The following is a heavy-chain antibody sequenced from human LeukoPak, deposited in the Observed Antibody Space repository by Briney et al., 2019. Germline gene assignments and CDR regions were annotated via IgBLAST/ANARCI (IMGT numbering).Heavy chain of an antibody. J-gene: IGHJ6*03. V-gene: IGHV4-34*01. CDR1: GGSISGYY. CDR2: INHSGST. D-gene: IGHD5-18*01. CDR3: ARVSGYSYGYQLFRYYYYYMDV. Sequence: SETLFLTCAAYGGSISGYYWCWIRLPPGKRLEWIGEINHSGSTKYNPSLQSQVTISEDTSKNQFSLQLSSVTAADTAVYYCARVSGYSYGYQLFRYYYYYMDVWGKGTTVTVSS.